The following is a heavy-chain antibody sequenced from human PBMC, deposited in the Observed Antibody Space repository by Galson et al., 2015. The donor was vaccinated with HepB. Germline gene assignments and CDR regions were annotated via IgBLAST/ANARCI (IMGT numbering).Heavy chain of an antibody. Sequence: QVHPQESGPGLVKPSETLSLTCTVSGGSITSYYWSWIRQPPGKGLEWIGYIYSSGSTNYNPSLKSRVSISVDTSKNQFSLKVNSVTAADTAVYYCARGSAGYYPVDYWGQGTLVTVSS. V-gene: IGHV4-59*08. D-gene: IGHD3-22*01. CDR1: GGSITSYY. J-gene: IGHJ4*02. CDR3: ARGSAGYYPVDY. CDR2: IYSSGST.